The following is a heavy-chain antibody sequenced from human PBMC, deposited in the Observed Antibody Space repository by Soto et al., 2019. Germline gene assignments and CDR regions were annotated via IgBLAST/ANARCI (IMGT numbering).Heavy chain of an antibody. CDR2: ISAYNGNT. V-gene: IGHV1-18*01. Sequence: QVQLVQSGAEVKKPGASVKVSCKASGYTFTSYGISWVRQAPGQGLEWMGWISAYNGNTNYAQKLKCRXTXPTDTSTSTAYMELRSLRSADTAVYYCARDSPPGDYWGQGTLVTVSS. CDR1: GYTFTSYG. CDR3: ARDSPPGDY. J-gene: IGHJ4*02.